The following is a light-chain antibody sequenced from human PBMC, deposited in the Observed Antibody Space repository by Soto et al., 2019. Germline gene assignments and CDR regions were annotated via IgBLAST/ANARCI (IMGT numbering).Light chain of an antibody. CDR1: QGITNNY. CDR3: QQRSNWPQEIT. CDR2: GAS. Sequence: EMVLTQSQGNLSLSPGERATLSCRASQGITNNYLAVYQQKPGPAHRLLIYGASSRATRIPDRFSGSGCGTDLTLTLRSLEPEEFADYYCQQRSNWPQEITFGQGTRLEI. J-gene: IGKJ5*01. V-gene: IGKV3D-20*02.